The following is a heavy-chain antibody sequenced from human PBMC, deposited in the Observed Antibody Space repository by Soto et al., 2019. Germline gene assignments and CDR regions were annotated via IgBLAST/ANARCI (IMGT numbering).Heavy chain of an antibody. Sequence: GGSLRLSCAASGFTLSNYWMHWVRQAPGEGLVWVSRISSDGSSTAYADSVKGRFTISRDNAKNTLYLQMNNLRAEDTAVYYCARVDEYSSGRFDPWGQGTLVTVSS. CDR3: ARVDEYSSGRFDP. CDR1: GFTLSNYW. J-gene: IGHJ5*02. D-gene: IGHD6-19*01. V-gene: IGHV3-74*01. CDR2: ISSDGSST.